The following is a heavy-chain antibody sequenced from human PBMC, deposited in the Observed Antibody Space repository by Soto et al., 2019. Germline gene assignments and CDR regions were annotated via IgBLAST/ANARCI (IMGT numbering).Heavy chain of an antibody. V-gene: IGHV4-59*01. J-gene: IGHJ4*02. CDR2: IYYSGST. CDR3: ARDRSPGCFDY. Sequence: SETLSLTCTVSGGSISSYYWSWIRQPPGKGLEWIGYIYYSGSTNYNPSLKSRVTISVDTSKNQFSLKLSSVTAADTAAYCCARDRSPGCFDYWGQGTLVTVSS. CDR1: GGSISSYY.